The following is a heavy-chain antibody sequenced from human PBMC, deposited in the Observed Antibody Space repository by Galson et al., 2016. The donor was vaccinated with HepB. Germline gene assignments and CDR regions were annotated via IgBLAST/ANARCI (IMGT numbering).Heavy chain of an antibody. CDR1: GFTFSDYW. CDR3: AKAKLWFGELLPGD. V-gene: IGHV3-7*01. Sequence: SLRLSCAASGFTFSDYWMTWVRQAPGKGLEWVANINQDGSAKYHVDSVKGRFTISRDNSKNTLYLQMNSLRAEDTAVYYCAKAKLWFGELLPGDWGQGTLVIVSS. CDR2: INQDGSAK. J-gene: IGHJ4*02. D-gene: IGHD3-10*01.